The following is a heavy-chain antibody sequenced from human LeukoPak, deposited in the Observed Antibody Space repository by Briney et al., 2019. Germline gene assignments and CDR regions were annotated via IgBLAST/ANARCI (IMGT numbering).Heavy chain of an antibody. CDR2: IDQSGGRN. CDR3: ARDVEGGTFDI. Sequence: GGSLRLSCAASGFTFSRFWMNWVRQGPGRGLEWVANIDQSGGRNNYVDSVKGRFTISRDNAKNSLFLEMSSLRADDTAVYFCARDVEGGTFDIWGQGTTVTVSS. V-gene: IGHV3-7*05. J-gene: IGHJ3*02. D-gene: IGHD3-16*01. CDR1: GFTFSRFW.